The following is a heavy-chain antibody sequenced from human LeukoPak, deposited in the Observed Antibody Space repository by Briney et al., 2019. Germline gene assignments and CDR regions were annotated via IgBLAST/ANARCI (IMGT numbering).Heavy chain of an antibody. D-gene: IGHD5-24*01. CDR2: IYYSGGT. V-gene: IGHV4-59*01. CDR3: ARSKMATSDDAFDI. CDR1: GGSISSYY. Sequence: SETLSLTCTVSGGSISSYYWSWIRQPPGKGLEWIGYIYYSGGTNYNPSLKSRVTISVDTSKNQFSLKLSSVTAADTAVYYCARSKMATSDDAFDIWGQGTMVTVSS. J-gene: IGHJ3*02.